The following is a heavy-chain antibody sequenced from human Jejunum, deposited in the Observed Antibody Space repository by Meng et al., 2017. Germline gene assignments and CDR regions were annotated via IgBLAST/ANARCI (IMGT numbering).Heavy chain of an antibody. Sequence: ASVKVSCKASGYTFTSFDINWVRQAAGQGLEWVGWMNPNNGDTGYAQNFQGRVTMTRDTSISTAYLELSSLRSEDTAVYYCARLSAVHGVRAFDYWGQGTLVTVSS. V-gene: IGHV1-8*01. CDR2: MNPNNGDT. J-gene: IGHJ4*02. CDR3: ARLSAVHGVRAFDY. CDR1: GYTFTSFD. D-gene: IGHD6-19*01.